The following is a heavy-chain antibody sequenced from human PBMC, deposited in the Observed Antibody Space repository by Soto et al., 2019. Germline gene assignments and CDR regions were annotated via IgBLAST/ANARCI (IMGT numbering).Heavy chain of an antibody. V-gene: IGHV4-39*01. J-gene: IGHJ5*01. D-gene: IGHD2-21*01. CDR1: GGSISSSSYY. Sequence: SETLSLTCTVSGGSISSSSYYWGWIRQPPGKGLEWIGSIYHNGGAHYNSSLKSRVTISVDTANNQVSLRMRSLTAADTAFYYCGRVVEGATRHTDPDSWGQGILVTVSS. CDR2: IYHNGGA. CDR3: GRVVEGATRHTDPDS.